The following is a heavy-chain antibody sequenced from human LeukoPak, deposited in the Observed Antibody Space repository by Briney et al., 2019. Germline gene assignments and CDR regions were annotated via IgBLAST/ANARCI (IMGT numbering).Heavy chain of an antibody. Sequence: SETLSLTCTVSGGSISSYYWSWIRQLPGKGLEWIGYIYYSGSTYYNPSLKSRVTISVDTSKNQFSLKLSSVTAADTAVYYCARVVAVAGTNYLLAFDYWGQGTLVIVSS. D-gene: IGHD6-19*01. CDR1: GGSISSYY. CDR2: IYYSGST. J-gene: IGHJ4*02. CDR3: ARVVAVAGTNYLLAFDY. V-gene: IGHV4-59*12.